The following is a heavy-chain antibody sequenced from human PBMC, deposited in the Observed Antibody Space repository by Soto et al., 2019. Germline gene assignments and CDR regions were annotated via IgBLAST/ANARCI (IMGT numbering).Heavy chain of an antibody. D-gene: IGHD1-26*01. CDR1: GFTFSSYG. J-gene: IGHJ6*02. CDR2: IWYDGSNK. Sequence: QVQLVESGGGVVQPGRSLRLSCAASGFTFSSYGMHWVRQAPGKGLEWVAVIWYDGSNKYYADSVKGRFTISRDNSKNTLYLQMNSLRAEDTAVYYCARDSRQGEPLGARYYYYGMDVWGQGTTVTVSS. V-gene: IGHV3-33*01. CDR3: ARDSRQGEPLGARYYYYGMDV.